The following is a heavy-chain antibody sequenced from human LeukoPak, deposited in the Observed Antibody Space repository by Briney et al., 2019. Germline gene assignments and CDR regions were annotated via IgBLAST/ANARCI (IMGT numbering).Heavy chain of an antibody. J-gene: IGHJ4*02. CDR3: AKAENLGYCSGSSCYYPDY. CDR1: GFTFSSYG. CDR2: IRYDGSNK. D-gene: IGHD2-15*01. Sequence: GGSLRLSCAASGFTFSSYGMHWVRQAPGKGLEWVAFIRYDGSNKYYADSVKGRFTISRDNSKNTLYLQMNSLRAEDTAGYYCAKAENLGYCSGSSCYYPDYWGQGTLVTVSS. V-gene: IGHV3-30*02.